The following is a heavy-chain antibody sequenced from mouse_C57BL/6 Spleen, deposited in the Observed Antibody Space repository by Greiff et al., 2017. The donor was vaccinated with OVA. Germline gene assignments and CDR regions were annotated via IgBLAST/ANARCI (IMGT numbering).Heavy chain of an antibody. CDR1: GYTFTDYY. V-gene: IGHV1-76*01. CDR2: IYPGSGNT. J-gene: IGHJ2*01. Sequence: QVQLKESGAELVRPGASVKLSCKASGYTFTDYYINWVKQRPGQGLEWIARIYPGSGNTYYNEKFKGKATLTAEKSSSTAYMQLSSLTSEDSAVYFCARDTGDFDYWGQGTTLTVSS. CDR3: ARDTGDFDY.